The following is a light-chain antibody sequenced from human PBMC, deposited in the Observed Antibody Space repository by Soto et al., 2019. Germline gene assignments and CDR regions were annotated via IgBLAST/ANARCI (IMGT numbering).Light chain of an antibody. Sequence: SYERTQPPSVSVSPGQTASITCSGAKLGDKYACWYQQKPGQSPVLVISQDSKRPSGIPERFSGSNSGNTATLTISGTQAMDEADYYCQAWESSTGVFGTGTKVTVL. V-gene: IGLV3-1*01. CDR1: KLGDKY. CDR3: QAWESSTGV. CDR2: QDS. J-gene: IGLJ1*01.